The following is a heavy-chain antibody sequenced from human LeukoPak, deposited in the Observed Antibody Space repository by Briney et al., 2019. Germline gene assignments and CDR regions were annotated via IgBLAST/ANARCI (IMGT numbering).Heavy chain of an antibody. Sequence: GASVKVSCKASGGTFSSYAISWVRQAPGQGLEWMGRIIPILGIANYAQKFQGRVTITADKSTSTAYMELSSLRSEDTAVYYCARENWNGYGMDVWGQGTTVTVSS. CDR2: IIPILGIA. CDR1: GGTFSSYA. D-gene: IGHD1-1*01. CDR3: ARENWNGYGMDV. J-gene: IGHJ6*02. V-gene: IGHV1-69*04.